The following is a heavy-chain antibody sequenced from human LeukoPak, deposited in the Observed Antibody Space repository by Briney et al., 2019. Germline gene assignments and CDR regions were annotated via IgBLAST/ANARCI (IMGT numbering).Heavy chain of an antibody. CDR1: GGTLSNHA. CDR3: ARSVNWGSPNYWYFDL. CDR2: IIPVSGTT. V-gene: IGHV1-69*05. J-gene: IGHJ2*01. D-gene: IGHD7-27*01. Sequence: GASVKVSCKASGGTLSNHAVSWVRQAPGQGLEWMGRIIPVSGTTNYAQKFQGSVTITTDESTSTVYMDLSSLRSEDTPVSFCARSVNWGSPNYWYFDLWGRGTLVAVSS.